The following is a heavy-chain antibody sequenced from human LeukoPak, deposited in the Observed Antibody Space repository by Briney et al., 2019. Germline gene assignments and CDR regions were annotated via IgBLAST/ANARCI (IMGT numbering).Heavy chain of an antibody. J-gene: IGHJ6*02. V-gene: IGHV4-59*01. CDR3: ARDRRGPHLYGMDV. CDR2: IYYSGST. Sequence: SETLSPTCTVSGGSISSYYWSWIRQPPGKGLEWIGYIYYSGSTNYNPSLKSRVTISVDTSKNQFSLKLSSVTAADTAVYYCARDRRGPHLYGMDVWGQGTTVTVSS. CDR1: GGSISSYY.